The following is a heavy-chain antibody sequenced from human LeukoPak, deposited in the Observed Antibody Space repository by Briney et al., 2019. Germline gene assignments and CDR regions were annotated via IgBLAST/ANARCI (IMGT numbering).Heavy chain of an antibody. CDR2: IYSGGST. CDR1: GFTVSSNY. CDR3: ARGGDYSNWFDP. J-gene: IGHJ5*02. Sequence: GGSLRLSCAASGFTVSSNYMSWVRQAPGKGLEWISVIYSGGSTYYAGSVKGRFTISRDNSKNTLYLQVNSLRAEDTAVYYCARGGDYSNWFDPWGQGTLVTVSS. V-gene: IGHV3-66*02. D-gene: IGHD4-17*01.